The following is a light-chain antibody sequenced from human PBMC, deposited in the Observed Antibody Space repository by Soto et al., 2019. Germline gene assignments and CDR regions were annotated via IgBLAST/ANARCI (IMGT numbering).Light chain of an antibody. Sequence: QSALTQPAPVSGSPGQSITISCTGTSSDVGGYNYVSWYQQHPGKAPKLMIYEVSNRPSGVSNRFSGSKSGNTASLTISGLQAEDEADYYCSSYTSSSKGVFGTGTKVTVL. CDR2: EVS. V-gene: IGLV2-14*01. CDR3: SSYTSSSKGV. CDR1: SSDVGGYNY. J-gene: IGLJ1*01.